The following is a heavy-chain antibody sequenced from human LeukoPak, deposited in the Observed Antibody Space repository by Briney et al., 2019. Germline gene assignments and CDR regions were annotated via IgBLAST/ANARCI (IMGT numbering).Heavy chain of an antibody. J-gene: IGHJ4*02. CDR3: ARGLMMAVAGRGEFHY. Sequence: PSETLSPTCTVSGGYISSYYWSWIRQPPGKGLEWIGYIYYSGSTNYNPSLKSRVTISVDTSKNQFSLKLSSVTAADTAVYYCARGLMMAVAGRGEFHYWGQGTLVTVSS. D-gene: IGHD6-13*01. V-gene: IGHV4-59*01. CDR1: GGYISSYY. CDR2: IYYSGST.